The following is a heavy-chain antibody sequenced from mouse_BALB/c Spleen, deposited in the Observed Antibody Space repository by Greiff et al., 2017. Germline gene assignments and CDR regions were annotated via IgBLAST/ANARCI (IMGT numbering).Heavy chain of an antibody. CDR3: ARSGYYVYYFDY. V-gene: IGHV1-7*01. CDR2: INPSTGYT. Sequence: VQVVESGAELAKPGASVKMSCKASGYTFTSYWMHWVKQRPGQGLEWIGYINPSTGYTEYNQKFKDKATLTADKSSSTAYMQLSSLTSEDSAVYYCARSGYYVYYFDYWGQGTTLTVSS. CDR1: GYTFTSYW. D-gene: IGHD2-3*01. J-gene: IGHJ2*01.